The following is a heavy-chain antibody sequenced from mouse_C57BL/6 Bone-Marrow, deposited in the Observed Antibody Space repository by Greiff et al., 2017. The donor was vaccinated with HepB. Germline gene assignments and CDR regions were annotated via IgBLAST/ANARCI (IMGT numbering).Heavy chain of an antibody. CDR1: GYAFSSSW. J-gene: IGHJ4*01. Sequence: VQGVESGPELVKPGASVKISCKASGYAFSSSWMNWVKQRPGKGLEWIGRIYPGDGDTNYNGKFKGKATLTADKSSSTAYMQLSSLTSEDSAVYFCARGGWCYAMDYWGQGTSVTVSS. D-gene: IGHD3-3*01. CDR3: ARGGWCYAMDY. V-gene: IGHV1-82*01. CDR2: IYPGDGDT.